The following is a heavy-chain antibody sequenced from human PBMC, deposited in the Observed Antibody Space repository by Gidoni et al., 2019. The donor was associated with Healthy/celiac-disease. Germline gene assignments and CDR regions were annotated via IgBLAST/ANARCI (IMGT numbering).Heavy chain of an antibody. CDR1: GYSYTRYW. J-gene: IGHJ6*02. CDR2: IYPGDSDT. V-gene: IGHV5-51*01. CDR3: ARRASGLSYYYYGMDV. Sequence: EVLLVQSGAEVTNPGESLKSSCRDFGYSYTRYWNGSVRQMPGKGLEWMGIIYPGDSDTRYSPSFQGQITISADMSISTAYLQWSSLKASDTALYYCARRASGLSYYYYGMDVWGQGTTVTVSS. D-gene: IGHD3-10*01.